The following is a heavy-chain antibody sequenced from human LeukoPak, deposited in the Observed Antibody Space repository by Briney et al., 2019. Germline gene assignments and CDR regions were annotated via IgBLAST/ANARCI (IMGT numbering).Heavy chain of an antibody. D-gene: IGHD4/OR15-4a*01. Sequence: QPGGSLRLSCAASGFTFSSYAMSWVRQAPGKGLDWVSSINGGGGSTYYADSVKGRFTISRDNSKNTLYLQMNSPRAEDTAVYYCAKIGANVGFWGQGTLVTVSS. CDR2: INGGGGST. CDR3: AKIGANVGF. V-gene: IGHV3-23*01. J-gene: IGHJ4*02. CDR1: GFTFSSYA.